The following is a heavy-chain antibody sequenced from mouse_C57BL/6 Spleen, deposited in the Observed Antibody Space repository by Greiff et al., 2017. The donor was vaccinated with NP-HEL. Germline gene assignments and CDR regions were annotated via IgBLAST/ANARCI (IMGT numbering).Heavy chain of an antibody. D-gene: IGHD1-1*01. J-gene: IGHJ4*01. Sequence: VMLVESGAELARPGASVKLSCKASGYTFTSYGISWVKQRTGQGLEWIGEIYPRSGNTYYNEKFKGKATLTADKSSSTAYMELRSLTSEDSAVYFCARRIYYGDAMDYWGQGTSVTVSS. V-gene: IGHV1-81*01. CDR2: IYPRSGNT. CDR1: GYTFTSYG. CDR3: ARRIYYGDAMDY.